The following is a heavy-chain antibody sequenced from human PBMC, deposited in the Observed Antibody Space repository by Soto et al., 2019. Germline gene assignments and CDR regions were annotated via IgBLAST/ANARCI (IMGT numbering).Heavy chain of an antibody. J-gene: IGHJ5*01. CDR1: GDSVSSNHAT. V-gene: IGHV6-1*01. Sequence: PSQTLPLTCAISGDSVSSNHATWDWIRQSPSRGLEWLGRTYYRSKWYYDYALSVKSRITINPDTSNNQLSLQLNSVTPDDTAVYFCVPLIAKSWLDSWGEGTLVSV. CDR2: TYYRSKWYY. D-gene: IGHD2-15*01. CDR3: VPLIAKSWLDS.